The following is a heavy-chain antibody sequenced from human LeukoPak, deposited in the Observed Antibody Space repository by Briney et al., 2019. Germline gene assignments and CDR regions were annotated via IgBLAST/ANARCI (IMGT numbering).Heavy chain of an antibody. Sequence: GGSLRLSCAASGFTFSSYAMSWVRQAPGKGLEWVSAISGSGGSTYYADSVKGRFTISRDNSKNTLYLQMNSLRAEDTAVYYCARDLIVEMATIFDYWGQGTLVTVSS. CDR1: GFTFSSYA. D-gene: IGHD5-24*01. J-gene: IGHJ4*02. V-gene: IGHV3-23*01. CDR2: ISGSGGST. CDR3: ARDLIVEMATIFDY.